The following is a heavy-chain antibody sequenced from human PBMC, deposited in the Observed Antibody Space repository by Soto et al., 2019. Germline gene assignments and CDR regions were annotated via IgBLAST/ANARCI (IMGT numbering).Heavy chain of an antibody. CDR2: ISSSGSTI. V-gene: IGHV3-48*03. CDR3: AREQTRITMIVVALDAFDI. J-gene: IGHJ3*02. Sequence: GGSLRLSCAASGFTFSSHEMNWVRQAPGKGLEWVSYISSSGSTIYYADSVKGRFTISRDNAKNSLYLQMNSLRAEDTAVYYCAREQTRITMIVVALDAFDIWGQGTMVTVSS. D-gene: IGHD3-22*01. CDR1: GFTFSSHE.